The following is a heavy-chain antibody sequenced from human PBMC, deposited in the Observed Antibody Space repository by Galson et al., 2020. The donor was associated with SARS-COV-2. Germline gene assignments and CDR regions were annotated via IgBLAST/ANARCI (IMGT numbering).Heavy chain of an antibody. CDR3: ARTQAPYCSSTSCYAYAKFDP. CDR1: GGSISSGGYY. V-gene: IGHV4-31*03. J-gene: IGHJ5*02. D-gene: IGHD2-2*01. CDR2: IYYSGST. Sequence: ASETLSLTCTVSGGSISSGGYYWSWIRQHPGKGLEWIGYIYYSGSTYYHPSLKSRVTISVDTSKNQFSLKLSSVTAADTAVYYCARTQAPYCSSTSCYAYAKFDPWGQGTLVTVSS.